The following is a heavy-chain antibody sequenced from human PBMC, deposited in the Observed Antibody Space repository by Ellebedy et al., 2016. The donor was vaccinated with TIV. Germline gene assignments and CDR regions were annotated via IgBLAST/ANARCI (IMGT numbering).Heavy chain of an antibody. CDR3: ARDGPKEPIDY. V-gene: IGHV1-46*01. CDR1: GYIFTNYY. Sequence: AASVKVSCKASGYIFTNYYIHWVRQAPGQGLEWMGIINPSGGTTTYAQNFQGRVTMTRDTSTRTFYMDLSSLRSEDTAVYYCARDGPKEPIDYWGQGTLVTVSS. CDR2: INPSGGTT. J-gene: IGHJ4*02. D-gene: IGHD1-14*01.